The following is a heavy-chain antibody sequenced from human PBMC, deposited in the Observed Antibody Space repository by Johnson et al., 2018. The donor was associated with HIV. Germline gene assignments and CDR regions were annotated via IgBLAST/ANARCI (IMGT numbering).Heavy chain of an antibody. CDR2: IFSGGST. D-gene: IGHD5-24*01. Sequence: EVQLVESGGGLGKPGGSLRLSCAASGFTFSDYYMNWLRQAPGKGLEWVSVIFSGGSTYYADSVNGRFTISRDNSKNTLYLQMNSLRAEDTALYYCARACRDGYTCDAFDIWGQGTMVTVSS. V-gene: IGHV3-66*01. CDR3: ARACRDGYTCDAFDI. CDR1: GFTFSDYY. J-gene: IGHJ3*02.